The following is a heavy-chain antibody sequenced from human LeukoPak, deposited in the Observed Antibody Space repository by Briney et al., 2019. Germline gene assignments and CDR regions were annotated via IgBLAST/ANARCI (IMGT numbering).Heavy chain of an antibody. CDR3: ARVKRDCSGGSCYSYDY. J-gene: IGHJ4*02. Sequence: GSLRLSCAASGFTFSSYAMTWVRQAPGKGLEGVSAISGSGGSTYYADSVKGRFTISRDNSKNTLYLQMNSLRAEDTAVYYCARVKRDCSGGSCYSYDYWGQGTLVTVSS. V-gene: IGHV3-23*01. D-gene: IGHD2-15*01. CDR1: GFTFSSYA. CDR2: ISGSGGST.